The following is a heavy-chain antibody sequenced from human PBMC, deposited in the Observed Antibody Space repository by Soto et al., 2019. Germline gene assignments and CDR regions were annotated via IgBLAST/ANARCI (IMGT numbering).Heavy chain of an antibody. CDR1: GGSISSGDYY. D-gene: IGHD3-3*01. CDR3: ARGRFLQGGMDV. J-gene: IGHJ6*02. V-gene: IGHV4-30-4*01. Sequence: SETLSLTCTVSGGSISSGDYYWSWIRQPPGKGLEWIGYIYYSGSTYYNPSLKSRVTISVDTSKNQFSLKLSSVTAADTAVYYCARGRFLQGGMDVSGQGTTVTVSS. CDR2: IYYSGST.